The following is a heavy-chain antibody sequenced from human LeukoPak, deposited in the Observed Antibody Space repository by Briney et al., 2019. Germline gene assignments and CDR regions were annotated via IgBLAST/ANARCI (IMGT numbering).Heavy chain of an antibody. J-gene: IGHJ4*02. D-gene: IGHD3-10*01. CDR3: ARAGGGGVTVLRGALDY. CDR2: ITSSSTYI. CDR1: GFTFSTYS. V-gene: IGHV3-21*01. Sequence: GGSLRLSCAASGFTFSTYSMNWVRQAPGKGLEWVSSITSSSTYIYYADAVNDRFTISRPNAKNSLYLQMNSLRAEDTAVYYGARAGGGGVTVLRGALDYWGQGTLVTVSS.